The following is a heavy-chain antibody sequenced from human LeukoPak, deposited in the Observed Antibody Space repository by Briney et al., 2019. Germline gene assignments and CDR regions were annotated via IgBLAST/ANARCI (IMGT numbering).Heavy chain of an antibody. CDR2: IYYSGST. CDR3: ARQGSGSYRSYFDY. J-gene: IGHJ4*02. Sequence: PSETLSLTCTVSGGSISSSSYYWGWIRQPPGKGLEWIGSIYYSGSTYYNPSLKSRVTISVDTSKNQFSLKLSSVTAADTAVYYCARQGSGSYRSYFDYWGQGTLVTVSS. V-gene: IGHV4-39*01. CDR1: GGSISSSSYY. D-gene: IGHD1-26*01.